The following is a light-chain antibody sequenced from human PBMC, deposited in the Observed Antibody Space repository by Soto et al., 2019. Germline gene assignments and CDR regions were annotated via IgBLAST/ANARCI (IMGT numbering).Light chain of an antibody. CDR1: QSVGNN. J-gene: IGKJ5*01. CDR3: QQYNTWPPIT. Sequence: IVMTQPPATLSVSPGERTTLSCRASQSVGNNLAWYQQKPGQAPRLLIYDASTRATGIPARFSGGGSGTEFTLTISSLQSEDFAVYYCQQYNTWPPITFGQGTRLEI. V-gene: IGKV3-15*01. CDR2: DAS.